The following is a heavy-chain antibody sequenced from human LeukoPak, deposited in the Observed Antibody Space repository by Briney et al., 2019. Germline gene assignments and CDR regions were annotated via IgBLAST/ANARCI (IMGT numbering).Heavy chain of an antibody. CDR2: INPKSGGT. Sequence: ALVKVSCKASGYTFTGYYMHWVRQAPGQGLEWMGWINPKSGGTNYAQKFQGRVTMTRDTSISTAYMELTRLRSDDTAVYYCARDNGDYWFDYWGQGTLVTVSS. D-gene: IGHD4-17*01. CDR3: ARDNGDYWFDY. J-gene: IGHJ4*02. V-gene: IGHV1-2*02. CDR1: GYTFTGYY.